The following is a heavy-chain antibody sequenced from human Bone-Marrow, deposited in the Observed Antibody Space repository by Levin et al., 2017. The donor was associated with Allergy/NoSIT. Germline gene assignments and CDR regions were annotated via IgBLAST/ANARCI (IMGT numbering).Heavy chain of an antibody. V-gene: IGHV3-30*04. D-gene: IGHD3-16*01. Sequence: GGSLRLSCTPSGLMFSSAAMHWVRQAPGKGLEWVAYISYDGSHEYAESVKGRFTISRDNSKKTLYLQMNSLRAEDTAVYYCGRDSYDKNFDLWGQGTLVTVSS. CDR2: ISYDGSHE. CDR3: GRDSYDKNFDL. J-gene: IGHJ4*02. CDR1: GLMFSSAA.